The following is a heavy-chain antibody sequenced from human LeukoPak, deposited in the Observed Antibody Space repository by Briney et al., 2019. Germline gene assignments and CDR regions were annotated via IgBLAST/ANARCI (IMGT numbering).Heavy chain of an antibody. Sequence: PSETLSLTCTVSGGSISSDDYYWSWIRQPPGKGLEWIGYIYYTGRTYYGPSLKSRVTISIDTSKNQFSLKLTSVTAADTAVYYCARDNGYSRILDYWGLGALVTVSS. V-gene: IGHV4-30-4*01. CDR1: GGSISSDDYY. CDR2: IYYTGRT. J-gene: IGHJ4*02. D-gene: IGHD3-22*01. CDR3: ARDNGYSRILDY.